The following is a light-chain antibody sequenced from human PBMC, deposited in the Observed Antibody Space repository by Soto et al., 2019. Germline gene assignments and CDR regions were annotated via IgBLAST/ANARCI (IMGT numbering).Light chain of an antibody. V-gene: IGKV3-20*01. CDR2: GTS. Sequence: DIFLTQSPVTLSLSPGERATLSCGASQRVSSTYLAWYQQKPGQAPRLLIYGTSSRATGIPDRFSGSGSGTDFTLTISRLEPEDFAVYYCQQYGSSPTTFGQGTKVDIK. CDR3: QQYGSSPTT. J-gene: IGKJ1*01. CDR1: QRVSSTY.